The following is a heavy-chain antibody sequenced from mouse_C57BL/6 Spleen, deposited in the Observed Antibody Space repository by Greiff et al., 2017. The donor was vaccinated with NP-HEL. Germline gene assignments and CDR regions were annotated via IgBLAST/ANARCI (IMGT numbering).Heavy chain of an antibody. Sequence: VQLQQPGAELVKPGASVKLSCKASGYTFTSYWMHWVKQRPGQGLEWIGMIHPNSGSTNYNEKFKSKATLTVDKSSSTAYMQLSSLTSEDSAVYYCAREDGYYWYCDVWGTGTTVTVAS. CDR3: AREDGYYWYCDV. CDR1: GYTFTSYW. V-gene: IGHV1-64*01. J-gene: IGHJ1*03. D-gene: IGHD2-3*01. CDR2: IHPNSGST.